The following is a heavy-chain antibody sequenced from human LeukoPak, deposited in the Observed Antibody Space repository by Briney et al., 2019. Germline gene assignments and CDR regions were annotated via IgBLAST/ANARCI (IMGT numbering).Heavy chain of an antibody. J-gene: IGHJ6*03. D-gene: IGHD3-22*01. CDR3: ARGSYDSSGYYHFYYYYMDV. V-gene: IGHV4-34*01. CDR2: INHSGST. CDR1: GGSFSGYY. Sequence: SETLSLTCAVYGGSFSGYYWSWIRQPPGKGLEWIGEINHSGSTNYNPSLKSRVTISVDTSKNQFSLKLSSVTAADTAVYYCARGSYDSSGYYHFYYYYMDVWGKGTTVTVSS.